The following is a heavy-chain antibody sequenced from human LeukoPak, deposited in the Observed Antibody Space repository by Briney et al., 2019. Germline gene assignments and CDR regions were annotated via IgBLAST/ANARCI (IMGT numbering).Heavy chain of an antibody. CDR2: INHSGST. D-gene: IGHD3-10*01. J-gene: IGHJ4*02. V-gene: IGHV4-34*01. CDR3: ARGRGRRFGELQF. Sequence: PSETLSLTCAVYGGSFSGYYWSWIRQPPGKGLEWIGEINHSGSTNYNPSLKSRVTISVDTSKNRFSLKLSSVTAADTAVYYCARGRGRRFGELQFWGQGTLDTVSS. CDR1: GGSFSGYY.